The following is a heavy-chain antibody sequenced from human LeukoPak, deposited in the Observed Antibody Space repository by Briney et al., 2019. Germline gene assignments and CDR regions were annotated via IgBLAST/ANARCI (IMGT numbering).Heavy chain of an antibody. CDR1: GYTFTGYY. CDR3: ARDKYSSGWTNFDY. D-gene: IGHD6-19*01. Sequence: ASVKVSCKASGYTFTGYYMHWVRQAPGQGLEWMGWINPNSGGTNYAQKFQGRVTMTRDTSISTAYMELSRLRSDDTAVYCCARDKYSSGWTNFDYWGQGTLVTVSS. J-gene: IGHJ4*02. V-gene: IGHV1-2*02. CDR2: INPNSGGT.